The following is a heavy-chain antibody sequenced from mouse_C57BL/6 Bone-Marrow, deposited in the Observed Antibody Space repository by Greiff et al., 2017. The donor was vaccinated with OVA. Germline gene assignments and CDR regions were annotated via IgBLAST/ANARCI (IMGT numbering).Heavy chain of an antibody. CDR1: GYTFTSYW. J-gene: IGHJ2*01. D-gene: IGHD1-1*01. CDR2: IYPGNSDT. CDR3: TSNYYGSSYVDY. Sequence: EVQLQQSGTVLARPGASVKMSCKTSGYTFTSYWMHWVKQRPGQGLEWIGAIYPGNSDTSYNQKFKGKAKLTAVTSASTSYMELSSLTNEDSAVYYCTSNYYGSSYVDYWGQGTTLTVSS. V-gene: IGHV1-5*01.